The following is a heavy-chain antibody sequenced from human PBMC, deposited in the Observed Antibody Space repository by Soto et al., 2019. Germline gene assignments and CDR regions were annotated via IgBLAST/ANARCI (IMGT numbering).Heavy chain of an antibody. Sequence: GASVKVSCKASGYTFTSYGISWVRQAPGQGLEWMGWISAYNGNTNYAQKLQGRVTMTTDTSTSTAYMELRSLRSDDTAVYYCARDEVPRPTWFLEKDYYFAYWGQGTLVTVSS. D-gene: IGHD3-22*01. J-gene: IGHJ4*02. CDR2: ISAYNGNT. CDR1: GYTFTSYG. V-gene: IGHV1-18*01. CDR3: ARDEVPRPTWFLEKDYYFAY.